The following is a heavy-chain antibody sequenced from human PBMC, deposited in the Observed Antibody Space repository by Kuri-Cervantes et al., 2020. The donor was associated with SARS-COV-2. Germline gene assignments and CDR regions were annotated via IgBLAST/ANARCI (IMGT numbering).Heavy chain of an antibody. Sequence: ESLKISCTVSGGSISSSSYYWGWIRQPPGKGLEWIGSIYYSGSTYYNPSLKSRVTISVDTSKNQFSLKLSSVTAADTAVYYCARGPNKISRTFSYWGQGTLVTVSS. CDR3: ARGPNKISRTFSY. V-gene: IGHV4-39*01. CDR1: GGSISSSSYY. CDR2: IYYSGST. J-gene: IGHJ4*02. D-gene: IGHD2/OR15-2a*01.